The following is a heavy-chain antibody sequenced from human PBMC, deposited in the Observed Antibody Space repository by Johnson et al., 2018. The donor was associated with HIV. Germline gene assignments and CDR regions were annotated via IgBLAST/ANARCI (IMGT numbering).Heavy chain of an antibody. D-gene: IGHD7-27*01. V-gene: IGHV3-13*01. CDR3: ARGLTGDDAFDI. CDR1: GFTVSSNY. J-gene: IGHJ3*02. CDR2: IGTAGDT. Sequence: EKLVESGGGLVQPGGSLRLSCAASGFTVSSNYMSWVRQAPGKGLEWVSAIGTAGDTYYPGSVKGRFTISRENAKNSLYLQMNSLRAGDTAVYYCARGLTGDDAFDIWGQGTMVTVSS.